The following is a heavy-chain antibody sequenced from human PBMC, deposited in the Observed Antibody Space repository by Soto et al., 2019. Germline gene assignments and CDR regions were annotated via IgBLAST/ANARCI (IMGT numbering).Heavy chain of an antibody. CDR3: ARDNGGSFTKGSGFDY. CDR2: INSDWSST. J-gene: IGHJ4*02. V-gene: IGHV3-74*01. CDR1: GFTFSSYW. D-gene: IGHD1-26*01. Sequence: GGSLRLSCAASGFTFSSYWMHWVRQAPGKGLVWVSRINSDWSSTSYADSVKGRLTISRDNAKNTLYLQMNSLRAEDTAVYYCARDNGGSFTKGSGFDYWGQGTLVPVSS.